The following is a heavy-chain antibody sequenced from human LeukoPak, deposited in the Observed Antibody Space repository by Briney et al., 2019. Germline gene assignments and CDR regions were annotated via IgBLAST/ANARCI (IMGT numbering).Heavy chain of an antibody. V-gene: IGHV3-11*05. D-gene: IGHD1-26*01. Sequence: GGSLRLSCAASGFTFSGYYMNWIRQAPGGGLEWVSYISTSSTYTNYADSVKGRFTISRDDAKNSLYLQMNSLRVEDTAVYYCAREATRKWDVWGQGTTVTVSS. J-gene: IGHJ6*02. CDR2: ISTSSTYT. CDR3: AREATRKWDV. CDR1: GFTFSGYY.